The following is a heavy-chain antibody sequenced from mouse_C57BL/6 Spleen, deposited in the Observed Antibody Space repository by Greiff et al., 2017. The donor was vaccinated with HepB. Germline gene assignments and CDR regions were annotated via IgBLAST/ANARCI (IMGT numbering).Heavy chain of an antibody. D-gene: IGHD2-2*01. V-gene: IGHV1-82*01. CDR3: ARDPGYDNAMDY. Sequence: QVQLQQSGPELVKPGASVKISCKASGYAFSSSWMNWVKQRPGKGLEWIGRIYPGDGDTNYNGKFKGKATLTADKSSSTAYMQLSSLTSEDSAVYFCARDPGYDNAMDYWGQGTSVTVSS. CDR1: GYAFSSSW. CDR2: IYPGDGDT. J-gene: IGHJ4*01.